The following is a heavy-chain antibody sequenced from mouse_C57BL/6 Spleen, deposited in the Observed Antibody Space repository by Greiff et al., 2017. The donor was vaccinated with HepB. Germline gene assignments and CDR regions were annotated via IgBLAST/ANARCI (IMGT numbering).Heavy chain of an antibody. CDR3: ARERGMVTFDY. Sequence: EVNLVESGGGLVKPGGSLKLSCAASGFTFSSYAMSWVRQTPEKRLEWVATISDGGSYTYYPDNVKGRFTISRDNAKNNLYLQMSHLKSEDTAMYYCARERGMVTFDYWGQGTTLTVSS. V-gene: IGHV5-4*01. J-gene: IGHJ2*01. D-gene: IGHD2-2*01. CDR1: GFTFSSYA. CDR2: ISDGGSYT.